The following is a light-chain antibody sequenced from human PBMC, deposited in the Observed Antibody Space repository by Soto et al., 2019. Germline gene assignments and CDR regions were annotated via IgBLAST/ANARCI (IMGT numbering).Light chain of an antibody. V-gene: IGKV1-27*01. Sequence: DFQMTQSPSSLSASVGDRVTITCRASQSFSTYLAWYQQKPGKVPKLLISGISTLQSGVPSRFSGSGYGTEFTLTIRNMQTADVANYYCQKYNTAPLTFGGGTKVDIK. CDR3: QKYNTAPLT. CDR2: GIS. J-gene: IGKJ4*01. CDR1: QSFSTY.